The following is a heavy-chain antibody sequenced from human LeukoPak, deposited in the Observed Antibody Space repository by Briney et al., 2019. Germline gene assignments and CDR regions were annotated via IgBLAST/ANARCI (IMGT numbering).Heavy chain of an antibody. CDR3: ARDILYGSGSYYNPHYFDY. CDR1: GYSISSGYY. J-gene: IGHJ4*02. D-gene: IGHD3-10*01. Sequence: SETLSLTCTVSGYSISSGYYWGWIRQPPGKGLEWIGSIYHSGSTYYNPSLKSRVTISVDTSKNQFSLKLSSMTAADTAVYYCARDILYGSGSYYNPHYFDYWGQGTLVTVSS. CDR2: IYHSGST. V-gene: IGHV4-38-2*02.